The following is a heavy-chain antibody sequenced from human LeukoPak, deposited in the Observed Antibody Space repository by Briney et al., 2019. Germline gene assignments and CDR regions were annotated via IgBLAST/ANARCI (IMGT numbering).Heavy chain of an antibody. J-gene: IGHJ4*02. D-gene: IGHD3-3*01. CDR1: GYTFTSYD. Sequence: GASVKVSCKASGYTFTSYDINWVRQATGQGLEWMGWMNPNSGNTGYAQKFQGRVTMTRNTSISTAYMELSSLRSEDTAVYYCARAPVERSPYYDFWSGYYRSEIDHYFDYWGQGTLVTVSS. V-gene: IGHV1-8*01. CDR3: ARAPVERSPYYDFWSGYYRSEIDHYFDY. CDR2: MNPNSGNT.